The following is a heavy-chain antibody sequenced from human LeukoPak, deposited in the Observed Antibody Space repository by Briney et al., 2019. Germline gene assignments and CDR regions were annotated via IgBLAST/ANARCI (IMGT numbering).Heavy chain of an antibody. Sequence: PGGSLRLSCVASGFTFSSYWMHWVRQGPGKGLVWVSLINSDGSSTSYADSVKGRFTISRDNAKNSLYLQMNSLRAEDTAVYYCVREGFYNFDYWGQGTLVTVSS. CDR2: INSDGSST. V-gene: IGHV3-74*01. J-gene: IGHJ4*02. CDR1: GFTFSSYW. CDR3: VREGFYNFDY.